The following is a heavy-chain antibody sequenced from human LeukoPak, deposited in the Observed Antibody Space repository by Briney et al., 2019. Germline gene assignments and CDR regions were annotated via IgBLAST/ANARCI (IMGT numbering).Heavy chain of an antibody. CDR2: VFYSGNT. CDR3: ARQRGYSYGYFDF. V-gene: IGHV4-39*01. CDR1: GGSISSGTYY. J-gene: IGHJ4*02. D-gene: IGHD5-18*01. Sequence: PSETLSLTCTVSGGSISSGTYYWDWIRQPPGKGLAWIGSVFYSGNTYYNPSLKSRVTMSVDTSNNRLSLKLSSVTAADTAVYYCARQRGYSYGYFDFWGQGTLVTVSS.